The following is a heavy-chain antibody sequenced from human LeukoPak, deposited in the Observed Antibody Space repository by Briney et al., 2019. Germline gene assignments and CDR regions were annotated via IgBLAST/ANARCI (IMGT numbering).Heavy chain of an antibody. CDR2: VYYRGGT. V-gene: IGHV4-59*01. CDR3: AREYNYGYFDY. J-gene: IGHJ4*02. CDR1: GGSISSYY. Sequence: PSETLSLTCSVSGGSISSYYWSWIRQPPGKGLEWIGYVYYRGGTNYNPSLKSRVTMSVDTSKNQFSLNLSSVTAADTAVYYCAREYNYGYFDYWGQGTLVTVSS. D-gene: IGHD5-18*01.